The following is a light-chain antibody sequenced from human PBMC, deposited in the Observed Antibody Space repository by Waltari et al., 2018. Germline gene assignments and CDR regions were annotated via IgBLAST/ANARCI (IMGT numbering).Light chain of an antibody. CDR3: AARDDSLNGVV. CDR1: SSNIGSNT. CDR2: SNN. J-gene: IGLJ2*01. Sequence: QSVLTQPPSASGTPGQRVTICCSGSSSNIGSNTVNWYQQLPGTAPKLLIYSNNPRPSGVPDRFSASKSGTSAYLASSGLQSEDQADYYCAARDDSLNGVVFGVGTKLTVL. V-gene: IGLV1-44*01.